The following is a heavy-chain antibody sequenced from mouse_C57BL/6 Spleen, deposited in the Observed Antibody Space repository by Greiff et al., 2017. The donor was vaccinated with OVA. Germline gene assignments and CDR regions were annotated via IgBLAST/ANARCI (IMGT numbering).Heavy chain of an antibody. V-gene: IGHV1-82*01. CDR2: IYPGDGDT. CDR1: GYVFSSSW. CDR3: ARSITTVPWFAY. D-gene: IGHD1-1*01. J-gene: IGHJ3*01. Sequence: VKLMESGPELVKPGASVKISCKASGYVFSSSWMNWVKQRPGKGLEWIGRIYPGDGDTNYNGKFKGKATLTADKSSSTAYMQLSSLTSEDSAVYFCARSITTVPWFAYWGQGTLVTVSA.